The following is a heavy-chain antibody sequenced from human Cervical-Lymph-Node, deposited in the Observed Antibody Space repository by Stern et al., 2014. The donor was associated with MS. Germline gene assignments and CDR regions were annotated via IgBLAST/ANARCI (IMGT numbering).Heavy chain of an antibody. Sequence: QVQLVQSGAEVKKPGGSVKVSCKASGYTFTTYGISWVRQAPGQGLEWMGWISGHSGNTDYAQKLRGRVTMTTDTSTTTAYMELRSLRSDDTAVYYCARDVDGDYYDISSYQAGSAFDIWGQGTMVTVSS. CDR1: GYTFTTYG. V-gene: IGHV1-18*01. CDR2: ISGHSGNT. CDR3: ARDVDGDYYDISSYQAGSAFDI. D-gene: IGHD3-22*01. J-gene: IGHJ3*02.